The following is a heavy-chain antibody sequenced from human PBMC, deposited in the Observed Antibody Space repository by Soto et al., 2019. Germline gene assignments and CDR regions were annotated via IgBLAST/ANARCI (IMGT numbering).Heavy chain of an antibody. CDR1: GFTFNTYA. J-gene: IGHJ4*02. D-gene: IGHD1-1*01. CDR2: ISGSGYTT. Sequence: EVQLLDSGGGVLQPGGSLRLSCAVSGFTFNTYAMSWVRQAPGKGLEWVSGISGSGYTTYYADSVKGRFTISRDNSESTLYLQMYSLGAEDTAVYYCARQGPSTTGTGWRWLFDYWGQGALVTVSS. CDR3: ARQGPSTTGTGWRWLFDY. V-gene: IGHV3-23*01.